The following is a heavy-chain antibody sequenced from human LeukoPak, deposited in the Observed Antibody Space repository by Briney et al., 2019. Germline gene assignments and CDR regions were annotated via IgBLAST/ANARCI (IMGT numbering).Heavy chain of an antibody. Sequence: GGSLRLSCAASGFTFSSYAMSWVRQAPGKGLEWVSGISGSGDNTYHADSVKGRLTISRDNSKNTLYLQMISLRAEDTAVYYCARAVDTAMSRMVTPYYFDYWGQGTLVTVSS. D-gene: IGHD5-18*01. J-gene: IGHJ4*02. CDR3: ARAVDTAMSRMVTPYYFDY. CDR2: ISGSGDNT. CDR1: GFTFSSYA. V-gene: IGHV3-23*01.